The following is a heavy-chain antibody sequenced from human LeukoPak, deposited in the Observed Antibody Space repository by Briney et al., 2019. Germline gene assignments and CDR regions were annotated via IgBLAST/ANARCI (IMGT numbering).Heavy chain of an antibody. CDR1: GGSFSGYY. CDR3: ARRASVAATLDY. J-gene: IGHJ4*02. CDR2: INHSGST. D-gene: IGHD2-15*01. V-gene: IGHV4-34*01. Sequence: PSETLSLTCAVYGGSFSGYYWSWIRQPPGKGLEWIGDINHSGSTNYNPSLKSRVTMSVDTSKNQLSLKLSSVTAADTAVYYCARRASVAATLDYWGRGTLVTVSS.